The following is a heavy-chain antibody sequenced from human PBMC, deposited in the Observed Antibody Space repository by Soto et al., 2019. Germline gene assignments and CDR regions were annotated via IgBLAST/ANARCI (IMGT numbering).Heavy chain of an antibody. V-gene: IGHV3-30*18. D-gene: IGHD6-13*01. CDR2: ISYDGSNK. J-gene: IGHJ4*02. CDR1: GFTFSSYG. CDR3: AKDSQQQLVRYYFDY. Sequence: QVQLVESGGGVVQPGRSLRLSCAASGFTFSSYGMHWVRQAPGKGLEGVAVISYDGSNKYYADSVKGRFTISRDNSKNTLYLQMNSLRAEDTAVYYCAKDSQQQLVRYYFDYWGQGTLVTVSS.